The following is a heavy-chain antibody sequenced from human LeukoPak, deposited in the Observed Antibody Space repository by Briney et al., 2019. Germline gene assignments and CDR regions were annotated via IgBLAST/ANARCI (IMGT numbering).Heavy chain of an antibody. D-gene: IGHD3-22*01. Sequence: GGSLRLSCAASRLTFSSYSMSWVRQAPGKGLEWVSFIHSAGSTYYADSVKGRFTISRDNSKNTLYLQMNSLRAEDTAVYYCARVDYYDFYFDYWGQGTLVTVSS. CDR3: ARVDYYDFYFDY. V-gene: IGHV3-66*01. J-gene: IGHJ4*02. CDR2: IHSAGST. CDR1: RLTFSSYS.